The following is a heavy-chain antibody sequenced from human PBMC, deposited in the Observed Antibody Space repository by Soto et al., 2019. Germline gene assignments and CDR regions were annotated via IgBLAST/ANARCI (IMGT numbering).Heavy chain of an antibody. Sequence: QVQLVQSGAEVQKPGSSVKVSCKASGGTFSSYTISWVRQAPGQGLEWMGRIIPILGVANYAQKFQGRVTITADKSTSTAYMELSSLRSEDTAVYYCARVGGANGGDYWGQGTLVTVSS. CDR1: GGTFSSYT. CDR2: IIPILGVA. V-gene: IGHV1-69*02. J-gene: IGHJ4*02. D-gene: IGHD7-27*01. CDR3: ARVGGANGGDY.